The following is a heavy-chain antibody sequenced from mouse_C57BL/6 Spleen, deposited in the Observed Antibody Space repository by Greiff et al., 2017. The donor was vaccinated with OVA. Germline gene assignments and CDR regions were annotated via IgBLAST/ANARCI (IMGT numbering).Heavy chain of an antibody. CDR1: GYTFTSYW. Sequence: QVQLQQPGAELVMPGASVKLSCKASGYTFTSYWMHWVKQRPGQGLEWIGEIDPSDSYTNYNQKFKGKSTLTVDKSSSTAYMQLSRLTSEDSAVYYCARLGNGRDYWGQGTTLTVSS. V-gene: IGHV1-69*01. CDR2: IDPSDSYT. J-gene: IGHJ2*01. CDR3: ARLGNGRDY.